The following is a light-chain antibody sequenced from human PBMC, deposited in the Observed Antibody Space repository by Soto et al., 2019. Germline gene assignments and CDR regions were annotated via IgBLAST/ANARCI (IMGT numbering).Light chain of an antibody. CDR1: NIGSKS. J-gene: IGLJ3*02. CDR3: QVWDSSSDLV. CDR2: YDS. Sequence: SYELTQPPSVSVAPGKTARITCGGNNIGSKSVHWYQQKPGQAPVLVIYYDSDRPSGIPERFSGSNSGNTATLTISRVEAGDEADYYCQVWDSSSDLVFGGGPKLTVL. V-gene: IGLV3-21*04.